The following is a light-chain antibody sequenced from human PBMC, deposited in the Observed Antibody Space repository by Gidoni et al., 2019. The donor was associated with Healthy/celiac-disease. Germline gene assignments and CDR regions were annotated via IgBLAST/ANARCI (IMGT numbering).Light chain of an antibody. CDR1: QSVLYSSNNKNY. CDR2: WAS. J-gene: IGKJ1*01. V-gene: IGKV4-1*01. Sequence: DIVLTQSPDPLAVSLGERATINCKSSQSVLYSSNNKNYLTWYQQKPGQPPKLLIYWASTRESRVPDRFSGSGSGTDFTLTISSLQAEDVAVYYCQQNYSTPQTFGQGTKVEIK. CDR3: QQNYSTPQT.